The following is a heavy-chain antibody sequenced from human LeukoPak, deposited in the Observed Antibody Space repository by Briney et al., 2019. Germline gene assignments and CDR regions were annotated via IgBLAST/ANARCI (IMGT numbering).Heavy chain of an antibody. V-gene: IGHV3-21*01. Sequence: GGSLRLSCVASGFTLSDYSMHWVRQAPGKGLEWVSSISSSSSYIYYADSVKGRFTISRDNAKNSLYLQMNSLRAEDTAVYYCARDLELYSSGWTSAFDIWGQGTMVTVSS. CDR1: GFTLSDYS. CDR3: ARDLELYSSGWTSAFDI. CDR2: ISSSSSYI. D-gene: IGHD6-19*01. J-gene: IGHJ3*02.